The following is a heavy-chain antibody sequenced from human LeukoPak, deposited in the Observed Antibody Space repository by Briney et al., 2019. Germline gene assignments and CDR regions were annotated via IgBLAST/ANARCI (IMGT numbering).Heavy chain of an antibody. Sequence: PSETLSLTCTVSGGSISSSSYYWGWIRQPPGKGLEWIGSIFYSGRTYFNPSPKSRVTTSADTSKNQFSLKLSSVTAADTAVYYCARQRIWFGESYNWFDPWGQGTLVTVSS. D-gene: IGHD3-10*01. CDR3: ARQRIWFGESYNWFDP. CDR1: GGSISSSSYY. V-gene: IGHV4-39*01. J-gene: IGHJ5*02. CDR2: IFYSGRT.